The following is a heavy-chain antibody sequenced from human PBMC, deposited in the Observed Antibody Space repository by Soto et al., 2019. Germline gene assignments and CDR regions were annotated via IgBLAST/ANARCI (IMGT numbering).Heavy chain of an antibody. CDR1: GFTLSGRS. Sequence: GGSLRLSCSASGFTLSGRSMHWVRQAPGKGLEYVSGVSPDGNNEYYTDSVKGRFTISRDSSKNTLHLHMRSLRPEDTAVFYCARGFYGLGVWGQGTTVTVSS. V-gene: IGHV3-64D*08. J-gene: IGHJ6*02. CDR2: VSPDGNNE. CDR3: ARGFYGLGV.